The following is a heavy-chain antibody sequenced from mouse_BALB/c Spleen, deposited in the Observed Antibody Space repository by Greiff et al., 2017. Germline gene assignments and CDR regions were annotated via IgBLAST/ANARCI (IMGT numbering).Heavy chain of an antibody. CDR1: GFTFSSFG. J-gene: IGHJ2*01. CDR3: ARGYYDYLDY. D-gene: IGHD2-4*01. CDR2: ISSGSSTI. V-gene: IGHV5-17*02. Sequence: VESGGGLVQPGGSRKLSCAASGFTFSSFGMHWVRQAPEKGLEWVAYISSGSSTIYYADTVKGRFTISRDNPKNTLFLQMTSLRSEDTAMYYCARGYYDYLDYWGQGTTLTVSS.